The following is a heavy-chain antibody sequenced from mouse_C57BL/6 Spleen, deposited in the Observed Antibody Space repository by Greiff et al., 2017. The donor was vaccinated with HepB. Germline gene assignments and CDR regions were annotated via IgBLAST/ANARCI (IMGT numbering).Heavy chain of an antibody. J-gene: IGHJ3*01. CDR3: ARDRGTTVGFAY. D-gene: IGHD1-1*01. CDR1: GYSITSGYY. Sequence: DVKLQESGPGLVKPSQSLSLTCSVTGYSITSGYYWNWIRQFPGNKLEWMGYISYDGSNNYNPSLKNRISITRDTSKNQFFLKLNSVTTEDTATYYCARDRGTTVGFAYWGQGSLVTVSA. V-gene: IGHV3-6*01. CDR2: ISYDGSN.